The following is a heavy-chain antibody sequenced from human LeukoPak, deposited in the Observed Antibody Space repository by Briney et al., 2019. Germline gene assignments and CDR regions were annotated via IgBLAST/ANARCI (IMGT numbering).Heavy chain of an antibody. CDR2: IYSGGST. CDR1: GFIVSSNY. V-gene: IGHV3-66*02. J-gene: IGHJ4*02. CDR3: AKEGTARISTWYDS. D-gene: IGHD6-13*01. Sequence: PGGSLRLSCAASGFIVSSNYMNWVRQAPGKGLEWVSIIYSGGSTDYADSVKGRFTISRDNSRNTLFLQMDSLRPEDTAVYYCAKEGTARISTWYDSWGQGTLVTVSS.